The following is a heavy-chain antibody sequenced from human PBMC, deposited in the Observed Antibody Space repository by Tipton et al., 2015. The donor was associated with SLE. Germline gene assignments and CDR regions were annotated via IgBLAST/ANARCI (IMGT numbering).Heavy chain of an antibody. J-gene: IGHJ5*02. CDR1: GGSVSSGSYY. D-gene: IGHD6-13*01. Sequence: GLVKPSETLSLTCTVSGGSVSSGSYYWSWIRQPPGKGLEWIGYIYYSGSTNYNPSLKSRVTISVDTSKNQFSLKLSSVTAADTAVYYCAREGELAAAGTGEWFDPWGQGTLVTVSS. CDR3: AREGELAAAGTGEWFDP. CDR2: IYYSGST. V-gene: IGHV4-61*01.